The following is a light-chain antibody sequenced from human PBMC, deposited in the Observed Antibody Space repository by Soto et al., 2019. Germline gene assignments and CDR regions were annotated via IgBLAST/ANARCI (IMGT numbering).Light chain of an antibody. CDR3: QHYNSYSEA. CDR2: KAS. V-gene: IGKV1-5*03. Sequence: DIQMTQSHCILCPSGGERVTITCRASQSTNSWLAWYQQKPGKAPKLLIYKASTLKSGVPSRFSGSGSGTEFTLTISSLQPDDFATYYCQHYNSYSEAFGQGTKVDIK. J-gene: IGKJ1*01. CDR1: QSTNSW.